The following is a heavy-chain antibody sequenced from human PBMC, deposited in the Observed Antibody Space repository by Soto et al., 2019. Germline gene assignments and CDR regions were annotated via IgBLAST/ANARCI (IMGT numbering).Heavy chain of an antibody. D-gene: IGHD3-9*01. V-gene: IGHV1-24*01. CDR3: ATGLRYFDWLLQPPIDY. Sequence: QVQLVQSGAEVKKPGASVKVSCKVSGYTLTELSMHWVRQAPGKGLEWMGGFDPEDGETIYAQKFQGRVTMTDDTSTDPSYMELSSLRSEDTAVYYCATGLRYFDWLLQPPIDYWGQGTLVTVSS. J-gene: IGHJ4*02. CDR2: FDPEDGET. CDR1: GYTLTELS.